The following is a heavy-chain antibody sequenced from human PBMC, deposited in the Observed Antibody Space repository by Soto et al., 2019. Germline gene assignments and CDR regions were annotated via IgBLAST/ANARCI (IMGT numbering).Heavy chain of an antibody. V-gene: IGHV3-20*01. J-gene: IGHJ3*02. CDR3: ARGNWNDALDI. CDR1: GFTFDDYG. D-gene: IGHD1-20*01. Sequence: EVQLVESGGGVVRPGGSLRLSCAASGFTFDDYGMSWVRQAPGKGLEWVSGINWNGGSIGYTDSVKGRFTISRDNAKKSLYLLMNSLRAEDTALYHCARGNWNDALDIWGQGTMVTVSS. CDR2: INWNGGSI.